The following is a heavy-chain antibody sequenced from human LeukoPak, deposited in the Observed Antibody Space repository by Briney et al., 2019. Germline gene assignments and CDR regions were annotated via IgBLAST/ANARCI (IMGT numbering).Heavy chain of an antibody. Sequence: SETLSLTCAVYGGSFSGYYWSWIRQPPGKGLEWIGEINHSGSTNYNPSLKSRVTISVDTSKNQFPLKLSSVTAADTAVYYCARGAAYYDFWSGYLDRPMDYFDYWGQGTLVTVSS. V-gene: IGHV4-34*01. CDR1: GGSFSGYY. J-gene: IGHJ4*02. CDR2: INHSGST. D-gene: IGHD3-3*01. CDR3: ARGAAYYDFWSGYLDRPMDYFDY.